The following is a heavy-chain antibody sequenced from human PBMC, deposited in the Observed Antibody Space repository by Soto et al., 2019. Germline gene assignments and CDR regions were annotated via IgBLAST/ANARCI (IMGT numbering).Heavy chain of an antibody. V-gene: IGHV1-8*01. CDR3: ARGPYCSSTSCYPLGIFVNYYGMDV. CDR1: GYTFTSYD. J-gene: IGHJ6*02. D-gene: IGHD2-2*01. Sequence: WASVKVSCKAYGYTFTSYDINWVRQATGQGLEWMGWMNPNSGKTGYAQRFQGRVTMNRNTSISTADMELRSLRSEDTAVYYCARGPYCSSTSCYPLGIFVNYYGMDVWGQGTTVTVAS. CDR2: MNPNSGKT.